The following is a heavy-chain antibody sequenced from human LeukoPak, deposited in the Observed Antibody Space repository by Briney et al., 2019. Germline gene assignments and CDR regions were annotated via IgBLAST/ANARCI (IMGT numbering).Heavy chain of an antibody. V-gene: IGHV1-2*06. CDR1: GGAFSSYA. D-gene: IGHD4-17*01. Sequence: ASVKVSCKASGGAFSSYAISWVRQAPGQGLEWMGRINPNSGGTNYAQKFQGRVTMTRDTSISTAYMELSRLRSDDTAVYYCASPTVTPFYYYYGMDVWGQGTTVTVSS. J-gene: IGHJ6*02. CDR3: ASPTVTPFYYYYGMDV. CDR2: INPNSGGT.